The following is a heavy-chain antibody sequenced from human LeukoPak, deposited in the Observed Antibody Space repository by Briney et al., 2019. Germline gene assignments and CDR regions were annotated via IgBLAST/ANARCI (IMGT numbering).Heavy chain of an antibody. Sequence: PGGSLRLSCAASGFTFSSYGMHWVRQAPGKGLEWVAVIWYDGSNKYYADSVKGRFTISRDNSKNTLYLQMDSLRAEDTAVYYCAREGIYDYVWGSYDYWGQGTLVTVSS. V-gene: IGHV3-33*01. CDR3: AREGIYDYVWGSYDY. CDR1: GFTFSSYG. D-gene: IGHD3-16*01. CDR2: IWYDGSNK. J-gene: IGHJ4*02.